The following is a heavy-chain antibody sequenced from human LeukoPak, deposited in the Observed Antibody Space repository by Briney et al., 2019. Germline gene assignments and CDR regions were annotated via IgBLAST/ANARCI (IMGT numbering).Heavy chain of an antibody. CDR3: ARGGYGHNMDV. J-gene: IGHJ6*03. CDR2: IKNAGIDT. CDR1: GFMFSNYY. V-gene: IGHV3-74*01. D-gene: IGHD3-10*01. Sequence: PGGSLRLYCVGSGFMFSNYYMYWVRQAPGKGLVWVSRIKNAGIDTIYADSVKGRFTVSRDNAKNTVYLQMSSLRAEDTAVYYCARGGYGHNMDVWGEGTTVTVSS.